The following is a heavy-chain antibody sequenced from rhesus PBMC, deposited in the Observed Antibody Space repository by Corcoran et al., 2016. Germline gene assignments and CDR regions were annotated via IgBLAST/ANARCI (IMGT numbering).Heavy chain of an antibody. V-gene: IGHV4-65*01. CDR2: ISGYSANT. D-gene: IGHD3-16*01. CDR3: VRHQDVGGSYFYVMDA. J-gene: IGHJ5-2*02. Sequence: QVQLQESGPGLVKPSETLSLTCAVSGGSISGSYWWSWIRQPPGKGLEWIGYISGYSANTHYTHSLKSRVTISANTSKDQFSLKLNSVTAADTAVYYCVRHQDVGGSYFYVMDAWGRGVLVTVSS. CDR1: GGSISGSYW.